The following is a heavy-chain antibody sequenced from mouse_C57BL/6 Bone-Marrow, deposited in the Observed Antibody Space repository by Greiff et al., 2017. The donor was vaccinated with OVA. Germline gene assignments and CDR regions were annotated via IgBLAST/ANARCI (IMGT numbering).Heavy chain of an antibody. D-gene: IGHD2-3*01. CDR1: GYTFTSYW. Sequence: VQLQQPGAELVKPGASVKLSCKASGYTFTSYWMHWVKQRPGQGLAWIGMIHPNSGSTNYNEKFKSKATLTVDKSSSTAYMQLSSLTSEDSAVYYCARERLIRKDYFDYWGQGTTLTVSS. CDR3: ARERLIRKDYFDY. CDR2: IHPNSGST. J-gene: IGHJ2*01. V-gene: IGHV1-64*01.